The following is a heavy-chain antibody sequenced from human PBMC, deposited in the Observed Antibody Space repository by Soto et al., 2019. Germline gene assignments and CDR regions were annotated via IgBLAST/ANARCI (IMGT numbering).Heavy chain of an antibody. D-gene: IGHD4-17*01. J-gene: IGHJ3*02. CDR1: GYTFTSYG. CDR3: ARDPTLYGDYPPDAFDI. V-gene: IGHV1-18*01. CDR2: ISAYNGNT. Sequence: QVQLVQSGAEVKKPGASVKVSCKASGYTFTSYGISWVRQAPGQGLEWMGWISAYNGNTNYAQKLQGRGTMTPDTSTSTAYMELRSLRSDDTAVYYCARDPTLYGDYPPDAFDIWGQGTMVTVSS.